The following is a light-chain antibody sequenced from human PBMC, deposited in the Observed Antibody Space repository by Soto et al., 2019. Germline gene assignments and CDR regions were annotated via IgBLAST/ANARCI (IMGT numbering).Light chain of an antibody. CDR2: EVS. CDR3: SSYTSSSTPPV. Sequence: QSALTQPASVSGSPGQSITISCTGTSSDVGGYNYVSWYQQHPGKAPKLMIYEVSNRPSGVSNRFSGPKSGNTASLTISGFQAEDEADYYCSSYTSSSTPPVFGGGTKVTVL. J-gene: IGLJ3*02. CDR1: SSDVGGYNY. V-gene: IGLV2-14*01.